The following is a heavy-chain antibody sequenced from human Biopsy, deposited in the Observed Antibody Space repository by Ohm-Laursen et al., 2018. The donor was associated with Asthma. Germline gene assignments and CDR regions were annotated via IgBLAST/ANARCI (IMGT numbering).Heavy chain of an antibody. CDR2: INYSGTT. J-gene: IGHJ5*01. V-gene: IGHV4-31*03. CDR1: GGSISSGAYF. Sequence: SQTLSLTCPVSGGSISSGAYFWSWARQHPGKGLEWIGYINYSGTTYYNPSLKSRVTIAVETSKNQFSLTLTSVTAADTALYYCARDLAGHCTSASCYGFDSWGQGAQATVSS. CDR3: ARDLAGHCTSASCYGFDS. D-gene: IGHD2-2*01.